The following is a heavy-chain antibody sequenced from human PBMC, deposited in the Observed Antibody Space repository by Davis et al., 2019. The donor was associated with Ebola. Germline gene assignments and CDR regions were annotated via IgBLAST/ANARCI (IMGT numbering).Heavy chain of an antibody. J-gene: IGHJ4*02. V-gene: IGHV3-9*01. Sequence: GGSLRLSCAASGFMFENYGMHWVRQVPGKGLEWVSGINWNSGGVGYGDTLKGRFAISRDNAKYSLYLEVNSLRPEDTAVYYCARDRGRNYYGPGIPFDYWGQGTLVTVSS. CDR2: INWNSGGV. D-gene: IGHD3-10*01. CDR1: GFMFENYG. CDR3: ARDRGRNYYGPGIPFDY.